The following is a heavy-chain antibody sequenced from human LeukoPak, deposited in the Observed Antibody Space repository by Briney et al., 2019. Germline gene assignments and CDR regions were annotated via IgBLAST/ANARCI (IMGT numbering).Heavy chain of an antibody. D-gene: IGHD3-22*01. CDR1: GGSISSYY. J-gene: IGHJ4*02. CDR2: IYHSGST. V-gene: IGHV4-59*01. CDR3: AREYGSSGYYNDY. Sequence: SETLSIPCCVSGGSISSYYWSWIRQPPGKGLEWSGCIYHSGSTNYEPSLNSRVTISVDTSKNKFSLKLSSVTAADTAVYYCAREYGSSGYYNDYWGQGALVTVSS.